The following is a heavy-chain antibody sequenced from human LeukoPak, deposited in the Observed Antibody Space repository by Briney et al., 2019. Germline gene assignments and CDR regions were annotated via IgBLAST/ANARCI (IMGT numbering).Heavy chain of an antibody. D-gene: IGHD3-10*01. J-gene: IGHJ4*02. Sequence: ASVKVSCKASGYTFTSYGISWVRQAPGQGLERMGWISAYNGNTNYAQKLQGRVTTTTDTSTSTAYMELRSLRSDDTAVYYCARDLVRGVITHSDYWGQGTLVTVSS. CDR2: ISAYNGNT. V-gene: IGHV1-18*01. CDR3: ARDLVRGVITHSDY. CDR1: GYTFTSYG.